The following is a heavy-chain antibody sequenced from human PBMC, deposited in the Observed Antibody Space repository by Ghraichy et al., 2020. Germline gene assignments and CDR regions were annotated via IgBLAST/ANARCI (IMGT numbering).Heavy chain of an antibody. CDR2: IYHSGST. V-gene: IGHV4-30-2*01. CDR1: GGSISSGGYS. D-gene: IGHD2-8*02. Sequence: SETLSLTCAVSGGSISSGGYSWSWIRQPPGKGLEWIGYIYHSGSTYYNPSLKSRVTISVDRSKNQFSLKLSSVTAADTAVYYCARDGGLLGNDAFDIWGQGTMVTVSS. CDR3: ARDGGLLGNDAFDI. J-gene: IGHJ3*02.